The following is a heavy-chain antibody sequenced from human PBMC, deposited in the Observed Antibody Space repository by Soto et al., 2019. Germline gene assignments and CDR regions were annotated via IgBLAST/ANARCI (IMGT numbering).Heavy chain of an antibody. D-gene: IGHD2-15*01. J-gene: IGHJ6*02. CDR3: AREGAATANYGMDV. CDR2: VNPNSGGT. Sequence: QVQLVQSGAEVKKPGASVKVSCKASGYTFTDYYIHWVRQAPGQGLEWMGWVNPNSGGTNYAQKFQGWVTMTRDTSISTVYKELSSLKSDDMAGYYCAREGAATANYGMDVWGQGTTVTVSS. V-gene: IGHV1-2*04. CDR1: GYTFTDYY.